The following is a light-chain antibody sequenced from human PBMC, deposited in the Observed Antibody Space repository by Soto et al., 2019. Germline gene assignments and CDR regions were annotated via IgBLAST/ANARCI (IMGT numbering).Light chain of an antibody. V-gene: IGKV1-9*01. Sequence: DIHSTQSPSFLSASVGDRVTITCRASQGISNYLAWYQQRPVKAPKLLXYAASTLQTGVPSRFSGSGSGTEFTLTISSLQHEDFANYHCQQLTSYHRSTFGQGTRLEIK. CDR1: QGISNY. CDR3: QQLTSYHRST. J-gene: IGKJ5*01. CDR2: AAS.